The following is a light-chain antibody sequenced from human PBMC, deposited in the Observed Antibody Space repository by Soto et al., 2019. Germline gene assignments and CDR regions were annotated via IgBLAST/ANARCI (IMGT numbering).Light chain of an antibody. V-gene: IGKV3-20*01. CDR3: QQYSDSPLT. CDR1: QTVRTNY. J-gene: IGKJ4*01. CDR2: GAS. Sequence: EIVLTQSPGTLSLSPGERATLSCRASQTVRTNYLAWFQHYPGQAPRHFIYGASSRATGIPDRFSGSGSGTDFTLTIHRLEPEDVAVYFCQQYSDSPLTFGGGTKVEIK.